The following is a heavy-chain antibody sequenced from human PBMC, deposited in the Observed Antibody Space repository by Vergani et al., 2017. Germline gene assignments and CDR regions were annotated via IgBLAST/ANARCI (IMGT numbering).Heavy chain of an antibody. CDR3: GRDLAPTV. V-gene: IGHV4-61*02. J-gene: IGHJ4*02. D-gene: IGHD4-17*01. CDR1: GGSISSGSFY. CDR2: IYTRGST. Sequence: QVQLQESGPGLVKPSQTLSLTCTVSGGSISSGSFYWSWIRQPAGKGLEWIGRIYTRGSTNYHPSLKSRVTISVDTSKNQFSLKLSSVTAADTAVYYCGRDLAPTVWGQGTLVTVSS.